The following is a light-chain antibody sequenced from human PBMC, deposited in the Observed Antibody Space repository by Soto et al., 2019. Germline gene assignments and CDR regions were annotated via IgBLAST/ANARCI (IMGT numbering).Light chain of an antibody. CDR3: QQYNNYWT. CDR2: DAS. V-gene: IGKV1-5*01. J-gene: IGKJ1*01. Sequence: DIHMTQSPSTLSSSLGDRVTITGRASQSISSWLAWYQQKPGKAPKLLIYDASSLESGVPSRFSGSGSATEFTLTISSLQPDDFATYYCQQYNNYWTFGQGTKVDIK. CDR1: QSISSW.